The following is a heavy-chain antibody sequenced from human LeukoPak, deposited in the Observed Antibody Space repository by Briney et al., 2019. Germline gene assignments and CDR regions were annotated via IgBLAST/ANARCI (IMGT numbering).Heavy chain of an antibody. CDR3: ARNYGSGSYYPDY. Sequence: PGRSLRLSCAASGFTFSSYGMHWVRQAPGKGLEWVAVIWYDGSNKYYADSVKGRFTISRDNSKNTLYLQMNSLEAEDTAVYYCARNYGSGSYYPDYWGQGTLVTVSS. CDR2: IWYDGSNK. CDR1: GFTFSSYG. V-gene: IGHV3-33*01. J-gene: IGHJ4*02. D-gene: IGHD3-10*01.